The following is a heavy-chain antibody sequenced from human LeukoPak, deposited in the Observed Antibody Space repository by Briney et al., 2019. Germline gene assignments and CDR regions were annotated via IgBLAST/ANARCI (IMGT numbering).Heavy chain of an antibody. Sequence: ASVKVSCKASGYTFTSYGISWVRQAPGQGLEWMGWISAYNGNTNYAQKLQGRVTMTTDTSTSTAYMELRSLRSDDTAVYYCARGGERGGLYYYYMDVWGKGATVTISS. CDR2: ISAYNGNT. V-gene: IGHV1-18*01. CDR1: GYTFTSYG. J-gene: IGHJ6*03. D-gene: IGHD1-1*01. CDR3: ARGGERGGLYYYYMDV.